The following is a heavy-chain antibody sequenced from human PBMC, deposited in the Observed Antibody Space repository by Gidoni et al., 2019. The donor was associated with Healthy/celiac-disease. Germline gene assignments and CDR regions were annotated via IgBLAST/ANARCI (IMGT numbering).Heavy chain of an antibody. D-gene: IGHD3-3*01. J-gene: IGHJ5*02. CDR2: SYYSGST. CDR1: GGSISSYY. V-gene: IGHV4-59*01. Sequence: QVQLQASGPGLVKPSETLCLTCHVPGGSISSYYWSWNRQHPGKGLEWIGYSYYSGSTNYTPSLKSRVTISVDTSKNQFSLKLSSVTAADTAVYYCASTYYDFWSSRGVWFDPWGQGTLVTVSS. CDR3: ASTYYDFWSSRGVWFDP.